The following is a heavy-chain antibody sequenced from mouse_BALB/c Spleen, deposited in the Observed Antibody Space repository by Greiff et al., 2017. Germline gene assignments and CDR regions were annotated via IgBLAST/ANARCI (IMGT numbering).Heavy chain of an antibody. CDR1: GFNIKDYY. D-gene: IGHD2-14*01. CDR3: ARLKYDAHYAMDY. Sequence: EVKLQESGAELVRPGALVKLSCKASGFNIKDYYMHWVKQRPEQGLEWIGWIDPENGNTIYDPKFQGKASITADTSSNTAYLQLSSLTSEDTAVYYCARLKYDAHYAMDYWGQGTSVTVSS. J-gene: IGHJ4*01. CDR2: IDPENGNT. V-gene: IGHV14-1*02.